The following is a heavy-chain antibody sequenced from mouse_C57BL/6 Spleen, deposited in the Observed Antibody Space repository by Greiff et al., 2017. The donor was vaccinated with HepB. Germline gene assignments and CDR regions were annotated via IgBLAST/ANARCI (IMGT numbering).Heavy chain of an antibody. J-gene: IGHJ1*03. Sequence: QVQLKESGPGLVQPSQSLSITCTVSGFSLTSYGVHWVRQSPGKGLEWLGVIWRGGSTDYNAAFMSRLSITKDNSKSQVFFKMNSLQADDTAIYYCAKNRIYYGNYWYFDVWGTGTTVTVSS. CDR2: IWRGGST. CDR1: GFSLTSYG. V-gene: IGHV2-5*01. CDR3: AKNRIYYGNYWYFDV. D-gene: IGHD2-1*01.